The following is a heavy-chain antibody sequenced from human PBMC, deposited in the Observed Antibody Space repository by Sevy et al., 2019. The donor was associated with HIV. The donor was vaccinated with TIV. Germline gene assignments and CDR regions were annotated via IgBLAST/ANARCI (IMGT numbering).Heavy chain of an antibody. CDR1: GFTFSSYS. J-gene: IGHJ6*02. CDR2: ISSSSSYI. D-gene: IGHD2-2*01. V-gene: IGHV3-21*01. CDR3: ARDNGIDYADGDYGMDD. Sequence: GGSLRLSCAASGFTFSSYSMNWVRQAPGKGLEWVSSISSSSSYIYYADSVKGRFTISRDNAKNSLYLQMNSLRAEDTAVYDCARDNGIDYADGDYGMDDWGQGTTVTVSS.